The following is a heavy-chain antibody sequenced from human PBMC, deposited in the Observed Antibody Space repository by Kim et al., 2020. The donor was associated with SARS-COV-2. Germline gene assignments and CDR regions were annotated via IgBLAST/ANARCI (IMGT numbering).Heavy chain of an antibody. CDR1: GGTISDDY. Sequence: SETLSLTCTASGGTISDDYWTWIRQPPGKGLEWIVVIHYGGRTNYKSSLKSRVTISLATSKNQFLLNLSSVTAADSAVYYCARGVFGGGLNYKRMDVWGQGTTVTVS. CDR2: IHYGGRT. J-gene: IGHJ6*02. D-gene: IGHD1-7*01. V-gene: IGHV4-59*01. CDR3: ARGVFGGGLNYKRMDV.